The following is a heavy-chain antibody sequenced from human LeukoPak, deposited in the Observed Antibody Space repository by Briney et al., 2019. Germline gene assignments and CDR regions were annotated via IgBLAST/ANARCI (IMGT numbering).Heavy chain of an antibody. Sequence: GGSLRLSCAASGFTFSRYAMSWVRQAPGKGLEWVSGISWNSGSIGYADSVKGRFTISRDNAKNSLYLQMNSLRAEDMALYYCAKDISGDSSHSPYFQHWGQGTLVTVSS. J-gene: IGHJ1*01. V-gene: IGHV3-9*03. CDR1: GFTFSRYA. D-gene: IGHD6-13*01. CDR3: AKDISGDSSHSPYFQH. CDR2: ISWNSGSI.